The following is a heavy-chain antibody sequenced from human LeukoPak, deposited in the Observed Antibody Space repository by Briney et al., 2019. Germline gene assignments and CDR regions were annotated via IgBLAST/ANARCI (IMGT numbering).Heavy chain of an antibody. CDR1: GYTFTSYY. Sequence: VASVQVSCKASGYTFTSYYMHWVRQAPGQGLEWMGIINPSGGSTSYAQKFQGRVTMTRDTSTSTVYMELSSLRSEDTAVYYCARSDTAMDPFDYWGQGTLVTVSS. J-gene: IGHJ4*02. CDR3: ARSDTAMDPFDY. D-gene: IGHD5-18*01. V-gene: IGHV1-46*01. CDR2: INPSGGST.